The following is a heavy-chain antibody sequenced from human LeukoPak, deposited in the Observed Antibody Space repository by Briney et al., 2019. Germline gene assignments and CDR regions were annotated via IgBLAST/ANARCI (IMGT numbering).Heavy chain of an antibody. CDR3: ARGGAVAGIYYYGMDV. J-gene: IGHJ6*02. Sequence: PSETLSLTCTVSGDSISSTSYHWGWIRQPPGRGLEWIGTMYYSGSTYYNPSLKSRVTISVDTSKNQFSLKLSSVTAADTAVYYCARGGAVAGIYYYGMDVWGQGTTVTVSS. CDR1: GDSISSTSYH. V-gene: IGHV4-39*07. D-gene: IGHD6-19*01. CDR2: MYYSGST.